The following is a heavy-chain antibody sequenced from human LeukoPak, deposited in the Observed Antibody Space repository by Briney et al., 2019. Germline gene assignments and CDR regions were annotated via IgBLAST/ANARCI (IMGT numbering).Heavy chain of an antibody. CDR1: GFTFSTYA. D-gene: IGHD5-12*01. CDR3: ARGDAGRYSGYGFDY. Sequence: GGSLRLSCAASGFTFSTYAMHWVRQAPGKGLEWVAVISYDGSNTYYADSVKGRFTISRDNSKNTLFLRLNSLSADDTAVYYCARGDAGRYSGYGFDYWGQGTLVIVSS. J-gene: IGHJ4*02. V-gene: IGHV3-30-3*01. CDR2: ISYDGSNT.